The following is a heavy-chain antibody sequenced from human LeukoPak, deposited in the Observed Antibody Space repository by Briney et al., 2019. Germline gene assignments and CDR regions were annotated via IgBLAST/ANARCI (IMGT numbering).Heavy chain of an antibody. Sequence: GGSLRLSCAASGFTFSNYWMSWVRQPPGRGLEWVANIKLDGSEKYYVDSVKGRFTISRDNAKDSLYLQMNSLRAEDTAVYYCAREYCSSSRCYLIEKRVDLDIWGPETLLTVSS. CDR3: AREYCSSSRCYLIEKRVDLDI. J-gene: IGHJ4*02. CDR2: IKLDGSEK. D-gene: IGHD2-2*01. CDR1: GFTFSNYW. V-gene: IGHV3-7*04.